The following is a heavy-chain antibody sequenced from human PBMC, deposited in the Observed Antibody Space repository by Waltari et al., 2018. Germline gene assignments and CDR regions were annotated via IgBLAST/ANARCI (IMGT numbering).Heavy chain of an antibody. V-gene: IGHV4-34*01. J-gene: IGHJ5*02. D-gene: IGHD3-10*01. Sequence: QVQLQQWGAGLLKPSETLSLTCAVYGGSLTGYYWTWIRQPPGKGLEWIGEINHSGRNNYKASLKSRVTISVDTSKSQFSLKLTSVTAADTAVYYCVRVWSTSTWFGRLDRLDPWGQGTLVTVHS. CDR1: GGSLTGYY. CDR2: INHSGRN. CDR3: VRVWSTSTWFGRLDRLDP.